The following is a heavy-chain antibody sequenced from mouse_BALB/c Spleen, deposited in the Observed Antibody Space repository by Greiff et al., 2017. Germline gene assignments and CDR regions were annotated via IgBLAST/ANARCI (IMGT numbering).Heavy chain of an antibody. CDR3: GRRVYYGNYYAMDY. Sequence: EVNVVESGPELVKPGASVKISCKASGYSFTGYFMNWVKQSHGKSLEWIGRINPYNGDTFYNQKFKGKATLTVDKSSSTAHMELLSLTSEDSAVYYCGRRVYYGNYYAMDYWGQGTSVTVSS. J-gene: IGHJ4*01. CDR1: GYSFTGYF. CDR2: INPYNGDT. D-gene: IGHD2-1*01. V-gene: IGHV1-37*01.